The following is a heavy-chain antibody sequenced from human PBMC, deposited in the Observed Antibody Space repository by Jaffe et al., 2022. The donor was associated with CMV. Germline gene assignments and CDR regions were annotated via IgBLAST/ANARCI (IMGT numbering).Heavy chain of an antibody. CDR1: GYTFTNYF. CDR3: ASGRDVDTHFDY. D-gene: IGHD5-18*01. Sequence: QVQLVQSGAEVKRPGASVKVSCKASGYTFTNYFMHWVRQAPGQGLEWMGIINPSGGVTTYAQKFQGRVTVTRDTSTSTVYMELSSLRSEDTAVYYCASGRDVDTHFDYWGQGTLVTVSS. CDR2: INPSGGVT. V-gene: IGHV1-46*01. J-gene: IGHJ4*02.